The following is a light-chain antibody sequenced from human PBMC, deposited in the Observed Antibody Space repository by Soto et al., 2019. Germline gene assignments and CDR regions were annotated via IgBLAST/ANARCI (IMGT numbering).Light chain of an antibody. Sequence: DIQMTQSPSSVSASVRDRVTITCRASRGISSWLAWYQQKPGKAPNLLIFGASSLQRGVPSRLSGSGSGTEFTLTISSLQPEDCATYYCQQANSFPLTFGGGTKVEIK. CDR2: GAS. CDR1: RGISSW. V-gene: IGKV1-12*01. J-gene: IGKJ4*01. CDR3: QQANSFPLT.